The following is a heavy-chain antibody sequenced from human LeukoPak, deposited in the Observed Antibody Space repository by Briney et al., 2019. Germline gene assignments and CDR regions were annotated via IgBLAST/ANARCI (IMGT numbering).Heavy chain of an antibody. Sequence: SVKVSCKASGGTFSSYAISWVRQAPGQGIEWMGGIIPIFGTANYAQKFQGRVTITADKSTSTAYMELSSLRSEDTAVYYCARYGGYSYGSSYYYYYMDVWGKGTTVTVSS. CDR1: GGTFSSYA. CDR2: IIPIFGTA. J-gene: IGHJ6*03. V-gene: IGHV1-69*06. D-gene: IGHD5-18*01. CDR3: ARYGGYSYGSSYYYYYMDV.